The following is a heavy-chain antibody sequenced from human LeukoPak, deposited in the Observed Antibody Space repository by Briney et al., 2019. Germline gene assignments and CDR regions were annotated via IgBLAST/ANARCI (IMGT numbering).Heavy chain of an antibody. J-gene: IGHJ3*02. CDR1: GFTFSSYS. CDR3: AREEVASNAFDI. Sequence: GGSLRLSCAASGFTFSSYSMNWVRQAPGKGLEWVSSISSSSSYIYYADSVKGRFTISRDNAKNSLYLQMNSLRAEDTAVYYCAREEVASNAFDIWGQGTMVTVSS. D-gene: IGHD2-15*01. V-gene: IGHV3-21*01. CDR2: ISSSSSYI.